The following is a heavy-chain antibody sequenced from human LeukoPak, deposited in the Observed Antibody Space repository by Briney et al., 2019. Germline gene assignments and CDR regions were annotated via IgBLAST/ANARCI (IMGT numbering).Heavy chain of an antibody. CDR3: AGAYCGGDCYSGCAFDI. Sequence: PSGTLSHTCAVSGGSISSSYWWSWVRQLPGKGLEWIGEVYHSESTNYNPSLKSRVTISVDKSKNQFSLKLSSVTAADTGVYYCAGAYCGGDCYSGCAFDIWGQGTMVTVSS. CDR2: VYHSEST. CDR1: GGSISSSYW. V-gene: IGHV4-4*02. J-gene: IGHJ3*02. D-gene: IGHD2-21*02.